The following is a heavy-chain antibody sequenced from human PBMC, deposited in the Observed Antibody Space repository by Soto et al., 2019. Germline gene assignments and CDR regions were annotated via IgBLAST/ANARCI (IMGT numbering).Heavy chain of an antibody. CDR3: AYSGGYYPRAYYFDY. Sequence: PGGSLRLSCSASGFTFSIYAMHWVRQAPGKGLEYVSSISTNGGSTDYADSVKGRFTISRDNSKNTVYLQMSSLRVEDTAVYYCAYSGGYYPRAYYFDYWGPGTQVTVSS. D-gene: IGHD1-26*01. CDR1: GFTFSIYA. J-gene: IGHJ4*02. V-gene: IGHV3-64D*06. CDR2: ISTNGGST.